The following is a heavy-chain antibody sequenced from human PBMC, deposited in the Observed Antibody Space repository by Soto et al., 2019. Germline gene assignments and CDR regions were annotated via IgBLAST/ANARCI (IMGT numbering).Heavy chain of an antibody. D-gene: IGHD3-16*01. Sequence: HPGGSLRLSCAASGFTFSSYGMHWVRQAPGKGLEWVAVISYDGSNKYYADSVKGRFTISRDNSKNTLYLQMNSLRAEDTAVYYCAKDSGEFPVAFDIWGQGTMVTVSS. J-gene: IGHJ3*02. CDR1: GFTFSSYG. CDR2: ISYDGSNK. CDR3: AKDSGEFPVAFDI. V-gene: IGHV3-30*18.